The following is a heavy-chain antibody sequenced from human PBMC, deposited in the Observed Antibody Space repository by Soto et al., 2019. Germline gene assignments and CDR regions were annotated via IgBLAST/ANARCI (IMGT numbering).Heavy chain of an antibody. D-gene: IGHD3-22*01. Sequence: GGSLRLSCASSGFTFSTYGIHWVRQAPGKGLEWVALISYDGGSKYYGDSVKGRFIISRDNSHNTVSLQMNSLRADDTAVYFCAKEQLAMTVVVADYFDSWGQGTQVTVSS. CDR2: ISYDGGSK. CDR1: GFTFSTYG. CDR3: AKEQLAMTVVVADYFDS. V-gene: IGHV3-30*18. J-gene: IGHJ4*02.